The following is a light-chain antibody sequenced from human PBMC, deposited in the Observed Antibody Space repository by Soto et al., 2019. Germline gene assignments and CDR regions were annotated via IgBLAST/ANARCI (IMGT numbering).Light chain of an antibody. V-gene: IGKV3-15*01. CDR2: GAS. CDR3: QQYLITPWT. J-gene: IGKJ1*01. CDR1: QSVNTN. Sequence: EIVMTQSASTLSVSSGEGATLSWGASQSVNTNLAWYQQKPGQAPRLLIFGASTRATGIPARFSGSGYGTEFSLTIGRLEPEDFAVYYCQQYLITPWTFGQGTKVDIK.